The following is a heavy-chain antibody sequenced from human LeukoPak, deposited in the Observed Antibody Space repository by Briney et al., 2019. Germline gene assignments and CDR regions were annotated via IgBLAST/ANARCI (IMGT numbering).Heavy chain of an antibody. Sequence: GGTLRLSCAASGFTFSSYGMSWVRQAPGKGLKWVSAISGSGGSTYYADSVKGRFTISRDNSKNTLYLQMNSLRAEDTAVYYCAKDLDYYDSSGYHRYWGQGTLVTVSS. D-gene: IGHD3-22*01. CDR3: AKDLDYYDSSGYHRY. CDR1: GFTFSSYG. V-gene: IGHV3-23*01. CDR2: ISGSGGST. J-gene: IGHJ4*02.